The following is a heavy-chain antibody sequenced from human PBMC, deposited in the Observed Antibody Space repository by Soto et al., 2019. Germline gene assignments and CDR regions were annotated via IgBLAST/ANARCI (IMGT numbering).Heavy chain of an antibody. Sequence: EVQLVESGGGLVQPGGSLRLSCAASGFTFSDHYMDWVRQAPGKGLEWVGRTRNKANSYTTEYAASVRGRFTISRDDSKNSLYLQMNSLKPEDTAVYYCARDRSYSDYDRGYGMDVWGQGTTVTVSS. CDR3: ARDRSYSDYDRGYGMDV. CDR2: TRNKANSYTT. V-gene: IGHV3-72*01. CDR1: GFTFSDHY. D-gene: IGHD5-12*01. J-gene: IGHJ6*02.